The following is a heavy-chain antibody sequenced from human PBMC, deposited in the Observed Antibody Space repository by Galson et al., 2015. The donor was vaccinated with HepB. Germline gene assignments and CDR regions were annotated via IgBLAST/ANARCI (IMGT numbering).Heavy chain of an antibody. D-gene: IGHD1-26*01. CDR3: TTDYLLWEPHEEYYFDY. V-gene: IGHV3-15*01. J-gene: IGHJ4*02. CDR2: IKSKTDGGTT. CDR1: GFTFSNAW. Sequence: GSLRLSCAASGFTFSNAWMSWVRQAPGKGLEWVGRIKSKTDGGTTDYAAPVKGRFTISRDDSKNTLYLQMNSLKTEDTAVYYCTTDYLLWEPHEEYYFDYWGQGTLVTVSS.